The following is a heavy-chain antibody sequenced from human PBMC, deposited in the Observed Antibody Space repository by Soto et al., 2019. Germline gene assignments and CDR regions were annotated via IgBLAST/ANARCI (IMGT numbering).Heavy chain of an antibody. CDR2: INHSGST. J-gene: IGHJ4*02. V-gene: IGHV4-34*01. CDR3: ARSPYYDYVWGSYRPPWYRDY. D-gene: IGHD3-16*02. CDR1: GGSFSGYY. Sequence: PSETLSLTCAVYGGSFSGYYWSWIRQPPGKGLEWIGEINHSGSTNYNPSLKSRVTISVDTSKNQFSLKLSSVTAADTAVYYCARSPYYDYVWGSYRPPWYRDYGGQGTLVPAPQ.